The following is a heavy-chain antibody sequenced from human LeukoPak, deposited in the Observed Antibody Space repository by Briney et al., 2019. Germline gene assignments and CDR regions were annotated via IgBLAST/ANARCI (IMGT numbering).Heavy chain of an antibody. CDR2: ISGSGGST. CDR1: GFTVSSNY. D-gene: IGHD6-13*01. CDR3: AKATYSGSWNLYFDY. Sequence: GGSLRLSCAASGFTVSSNYMSWVRQAPGKGLEWVSSISGSGGSTYYADSVNGRFTISRDNSKNTLYLQMNSLRAEDTAVYYCAKATYSGSWNLYFDYWGQGTLVTVSS. V-gene: IGHV3-23*01. J-gene: IGHJ4*02.